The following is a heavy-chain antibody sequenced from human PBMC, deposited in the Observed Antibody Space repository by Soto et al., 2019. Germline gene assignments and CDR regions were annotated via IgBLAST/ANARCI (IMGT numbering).Heavy chain of an antibody. V-gene: IGHV3-15*01. CDR2: IKSKSDGGTT. J-gene: IGHJ6*02. CDR1: GITFSKAW. CDR3: TTNFYSDYGMDV. Sequence: EVQLVESGGGLVKPGGSLRLSCAASGITFSKAWMNWVRQSPGKGLEWVSRIKSKSDGGTTDYAAPVKGRFTISRDDSKNTLCLQMNSLKTEDTAVYYCTTNFYSDYGMDVWGQGTTVTVSS. D-gene: IGHD4-4*01.